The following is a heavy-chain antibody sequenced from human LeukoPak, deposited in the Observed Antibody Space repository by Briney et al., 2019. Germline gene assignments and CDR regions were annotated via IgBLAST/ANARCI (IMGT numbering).Heavy chain of an antibody. V-gene: IGHV4-59*01. CDR1: GGSISSYY. J-gene: IGHJ5*02. CDR2: IYYSGST. Sequence: PSETLSLTCTVSGGSISSYYWSWIRQPPGKGLESIGYIYYSGSTNYNPSLKSRVTISVDTSKNQFSLKLSSVTAAGTAVYYCARVHCSGGSCYSDNWFDPWGQGTLVTVSS. D-gene: IGHD2-15*01. CDR3: ARVHCSGGSCYSDNWFDP.